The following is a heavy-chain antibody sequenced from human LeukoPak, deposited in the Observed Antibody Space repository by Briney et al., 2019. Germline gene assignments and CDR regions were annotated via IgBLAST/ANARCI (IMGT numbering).Heavy chain of an antibody. Sequence: PGGSLRLSCAASGFTFSNAWMNWVRQAPGKGLEWVGRIKSKIDGGTTDYAAPVKGRFTISRDDSENTLYLQMNSLKTEDTAVYYCTTGLGYWGQGTLVTVSS. CDR2: IKSKIDGGTT. V-gene: IGHV3-15*01. D-gene: IGHD6-19*01. J-gene: IGHJ4*02. CDR1: GFTFSNAW. CDR3: TTGLGY.